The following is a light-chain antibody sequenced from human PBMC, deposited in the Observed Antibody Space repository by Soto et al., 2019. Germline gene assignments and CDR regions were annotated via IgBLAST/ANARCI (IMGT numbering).Light chain of an antibody. Sequence: DIQMTQSPSTVSASVGDRVTITCRASQSARGWLAWYQQKPGKAPKLLISKASSLESGVPSRFSGSGSGTEFTLIISRLQPDDFATYYCQHYNGYPITFGGGTKVEIK. CDR1: QSARGW. CDR2: KAS. J-gene: IGKJ4*01. CDR3: QHYNGYPIT. V-gene: IGKV1-5*03.